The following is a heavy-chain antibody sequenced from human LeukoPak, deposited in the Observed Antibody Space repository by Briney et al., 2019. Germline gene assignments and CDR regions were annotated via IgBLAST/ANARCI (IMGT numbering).Heavy chain of an antibody. D-gene: IGHD6-13*01. CDR3: ARSPGYSSNFFDY. V-gene: IGHV4-59*01. Sequence: SETLSLTCTVSGGSISTYYWSWIRQPPGKGLEWIGYIYYSGSTNYNPSLKSRVTRSVDTSKNQFSLKLSSVTAADTAVYYCARSPGYSSNFFDYWGQGTQVTVSS. J-gene: IGHJ4*02. CDR2: IYYSGST. CDR1: GGSISTYY.